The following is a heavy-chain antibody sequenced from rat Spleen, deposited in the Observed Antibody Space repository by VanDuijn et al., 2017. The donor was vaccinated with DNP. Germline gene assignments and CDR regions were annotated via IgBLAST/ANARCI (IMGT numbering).Heavy chain of an antibody. CDR2: IIYDGSST. V-gene: IGHV5-17*01. J-gene: IGHJ2*01. Sequence: EVQLVESGGGLVQPGRSLKLSCAASGFTFSDYAMAWVRQAPKKGLEWVATIIYDGSSTYYRDSVKGRFTVSRDNAKSTLYLQMDSLRSEDTATYYCARRRLTTVATHFDYWGQGVMVTVSS. CDR1: GFTFSDYA. CDR3: ARRRLTTVATHFDY. D-gene: IGHD1-8*01.